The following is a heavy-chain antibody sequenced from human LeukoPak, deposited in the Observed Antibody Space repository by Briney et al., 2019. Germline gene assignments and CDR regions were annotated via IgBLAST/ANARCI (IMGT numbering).Heavy chain of an antibody. Sequence: ASVKVSCKVSGYTLTELSMHWVRQAPGKGLVWMGGFDPEDGETIYAQKFQGRVTMTEDTSTDTAYMELSSLRSEDTAVYYCATFSGWLRGAFDIWGQGTMVTVSS. CDR1: GYTLTELS. J-gene: IGHJ3*02. V-gene: IGHV1-24*01. D-gene: IGHD6-19*01. CDR3: ATFSGWLRGAFDI. CDR2: FDPEDGET.